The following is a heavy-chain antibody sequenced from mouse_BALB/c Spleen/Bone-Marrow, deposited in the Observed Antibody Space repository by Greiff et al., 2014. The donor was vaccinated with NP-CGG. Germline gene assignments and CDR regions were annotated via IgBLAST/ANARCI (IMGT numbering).Heavy chain of an antibody. CDR1: GLNIKDTY. CDR3: ARYYYGSSYFDY. Sequence: VHVKQSGAELGKPGASVKLSCTASGLNIKDTYMPWVKKRPEQALGWIGRIDPANGNTKYDPKFQGKATITADKSSNTAYLQLSSLTSEDTAVYYCARYYYGSSYFDYWGQGTTLTVSS. V-gene: IGHV14-3*02. J-gene: IGHJ2*01. CDR2: IDPANGNT. D-gene: IGHD1-1*01.